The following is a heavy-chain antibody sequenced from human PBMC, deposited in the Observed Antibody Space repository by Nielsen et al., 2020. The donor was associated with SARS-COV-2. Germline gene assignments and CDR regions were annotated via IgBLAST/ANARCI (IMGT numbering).Heavy chain of an antibody. D-gene: IGHD3-10*01. J-gene: IGHJ6*02. CDR3: AKDISIIGYYGMDV. V-gene: IGHV3-33*03. Sequence: GESLKISCRASGLIFGTYGMHWVRQAPGKGLEWVAGIWYDGSNENYADSVKGRFTISRDNAKNSLYLQMNSLRAEDTALYYCAKDISIIGYYGMDVWGQGTTVTVSS. CDR1: GLIFGTYG. CDR2: IWYDGSNE.